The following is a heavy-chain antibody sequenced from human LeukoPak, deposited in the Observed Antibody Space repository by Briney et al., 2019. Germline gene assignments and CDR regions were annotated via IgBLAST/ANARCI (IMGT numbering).Heavy chain of an antibody. CDR2: IGASSIPK. CDR1: GFPFSFYE. D-gene: IGHD6-19*01. Sequence: GGSLRLSCVVSGFPFSFYELNWVRQAPGKGLEWVSNIGASSIPKYYADSVKGRFSISRDNAGNSLYLQMSSLRVEDTAVYYCALLAVASDFDYWGQGALVTVSS. V-gene: IGHV3-48*03. CDR3: ALLAVASDFDY. J-gene: IGHJ4*02.